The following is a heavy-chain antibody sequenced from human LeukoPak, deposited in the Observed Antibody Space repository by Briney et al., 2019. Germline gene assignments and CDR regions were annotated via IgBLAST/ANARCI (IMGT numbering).Heavy chain of an antibody. V-gene: IGHV4-39*01. CDR3: ATSYYYDYRQIDY. CDR1: GDPISTSSYY. Sequence: PSETLSLTCTVSGDPISTSSYYWGWIRQPPGKGLEWLGSIYYSGSTFYNPSLKSRVTISVDTSKNQFSLHLYSVTAADTAVFYCATSYYYDYRQIDYWGQGTLVTVSS. CDR2: IYYSGST. D-gene: IGHD3-22*01. J-gene: IGHJ4*02.